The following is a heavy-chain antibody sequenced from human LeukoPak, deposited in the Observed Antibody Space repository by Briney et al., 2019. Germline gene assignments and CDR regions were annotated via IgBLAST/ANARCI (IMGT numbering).Heavy chain of an antibody. D-gene: IGHD6-19*01. Sequence: SETLTLTCTVSGGSFSSGTYYWSWIRQPPGEGLEWIGYIYYSGSTNYNPSLKSRVTISVDTSKNQFSLKLSSVTATDTAVYYCARGVSGGGGIAVAGTFFDYWGQGTLVTVSS. V-gene: IGHV4-61*01. J-gene: IGHJ4*02. CDR3: ARGVSGGGGIAVAGTFFDY. CDR2: IYYSGST. CDR1: GGSFSSGTYY.